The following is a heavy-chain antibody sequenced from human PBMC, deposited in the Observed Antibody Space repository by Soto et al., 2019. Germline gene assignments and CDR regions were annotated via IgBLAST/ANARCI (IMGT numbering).Heavy chain of an antibody. J-gene: IGHJ4*02. CDR2: ISAYNGNT. CDR3: ARIRVLRFVDWLYFDY. D-gene: IGHD3-9*01. V-gene: IGHV1-18*01. Sequence: VASVKVSCKASGYTFTNYAIIWVRQAPGQGLEWMGWISAYNGNTNYAQKFQGRVTMTTDTSTTTAYMELRSLRSDDTAVFYCARIRVLRFVDWLYFDYWGQGTLVTVSS. CDR1: GYTFTNYA.